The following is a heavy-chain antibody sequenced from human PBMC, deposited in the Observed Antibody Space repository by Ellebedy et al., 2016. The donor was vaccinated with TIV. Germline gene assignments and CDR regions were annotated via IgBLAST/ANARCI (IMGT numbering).Heavy chain of an antibody. CDR3: ARFSRGAPFVAYLYYMDV. Sequence: PGGSLRLSCEVSGFQFSGYCMNWVRQAPGKGLEWVSSISSISDDTHYTDSVEGRFTISRDNAENSLYLQMNSLRPEDTAVYYCARFSRGAPFVAYLYYMDVWGKGTTVTVSS. CDR1: GFQFSGYC. D-gene: IGHD3-3*02. CDR2: ISSISDDT. J-gene: IGHJ6*03. V-gene: IGHV3-21*01.